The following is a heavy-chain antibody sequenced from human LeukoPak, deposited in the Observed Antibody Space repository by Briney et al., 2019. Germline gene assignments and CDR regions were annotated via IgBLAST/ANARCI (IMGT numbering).Heavy chain of an antibody. D-gene: IGHD6-13*01. CDR2: IYSGGST. J-gene: IGHJ4*02. V-gene: IGHV3-66*01. Sequence: GGSLRLSCAASGFTVSSNYMSWVRQAPGKGLEWVSVIYSGGSTYYADSVKGRFTISRDNSKNTLYLQMNSLRAEDTAVYYCARDRAAAAVPDYWGQGTLVTVSS. CDR3: ARDRAAAAVPDY. CDR1: GFTVSSNY.